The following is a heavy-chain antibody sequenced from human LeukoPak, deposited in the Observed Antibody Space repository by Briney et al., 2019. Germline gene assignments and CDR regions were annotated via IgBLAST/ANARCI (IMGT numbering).Heavy chain of an antibody. D-gene: IGHD3-10*01. Sequence: SETLSLTCTVSGYSISSGYYWGWIRQPPGKGLEWIGSIYHSGSTYYNPSLKSRVTISVDTSKNQFSLKLSSVTAADTAVYYCASLWFPYYYYYMDVWGKGTTVTISS. J-gene: IGHJ6*03. CDR2: IYHSGST. CDR3: ASLWFPYYYYYMDV. CDR1: GYSISSGYY. V-gene: IGHV4-38-2*02.